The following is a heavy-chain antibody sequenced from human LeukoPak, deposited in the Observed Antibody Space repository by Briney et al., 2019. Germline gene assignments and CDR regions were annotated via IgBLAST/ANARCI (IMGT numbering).Heavy chain of an antibody. CDR1: GLTFSTYA. V-gene: IGHV3-30*04. D-gene: IGHD2-15*01. Sequence: GGSLRLSCAASGLTFSTYAMHWVRQAPGKGLEWGALISYDGSNKNYADSVKGRFTISRDNPKNTLYLQMNSLRVEDTAVYYCARGRGYCSGGSCLRFDYWGQGTLVTVSS. J-gene: IGHJ4*02. CDR2: ISYDGSNK. CDR3: ARGRGYCSGGSCLRFDY.